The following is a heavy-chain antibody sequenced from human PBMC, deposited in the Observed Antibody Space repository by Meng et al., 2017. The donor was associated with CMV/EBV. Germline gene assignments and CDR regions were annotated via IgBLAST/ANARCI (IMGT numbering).Heavy chain of an antibody. J-gene: IGHJ5*02. V-gene: IGHV4-39*07. Sequence: SETLSLTCTVSGGSISSSSYYWGWIRQPPGKGLEWIGSIYYSGSTYYNPSLKSRVTISVDTSKNQFSLKLSSVTAADTAVYYCARDWRQLAPLNWFDPWGQGTLVTVSS. CDR3: ARDWRQLAPLNWFDP. D-gene: IGHD6-13*01. CDR1: GGSISSSSYY. CDR2: IYYSGST.